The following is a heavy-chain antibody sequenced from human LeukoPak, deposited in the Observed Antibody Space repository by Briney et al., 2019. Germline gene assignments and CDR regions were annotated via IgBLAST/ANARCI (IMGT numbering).Heavy chain of an antibody. CDR3: AKDRDSSSSPAYYGMDV. J-gene: IGHJ6*02. D-gene: IGHD6-6*01. V-gene: IGHV3-23*01. Sequence: GGSLRLSCAASGFTFSSYAMSWVRQAPGKGLEWVSAISGSGGSTYYADSVKGRFTISRDNSKNTLYLQMNSLRAEDTAVYYCAKDRDSSSSPAYYGMDVWGQGTTVTASS. CDR1: GFTFSSYA. CDR2: ISGSGGST.